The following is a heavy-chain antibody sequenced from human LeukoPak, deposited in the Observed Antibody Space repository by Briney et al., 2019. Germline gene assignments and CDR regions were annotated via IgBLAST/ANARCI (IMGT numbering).Heavy chain of an antibody. Sequence: GGSLRLSCAASGFTFSNYAMHWVRQAPGKGLEWVAVISYDGSNKYYADSVKGRFTISRDNSKNTLYLQMNSLRAEDTAVYYCARPMKGPTIAAAGTKAFDIWGQGTMVTVSS. CDR3: ARPMKGPTIAAAGTKAFDI. D-gene: IGHD6-13*01. V-gene: IGHV3-30-3*01. J-gene: IGHJ3*02. CDR1: GFTFSNYA. CDR2: ISYDGSNK.